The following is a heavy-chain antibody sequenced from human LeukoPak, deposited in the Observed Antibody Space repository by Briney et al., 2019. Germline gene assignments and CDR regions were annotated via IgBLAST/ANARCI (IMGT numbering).Heavy chain of an antibody. V-gene: IGHV1-46*01. J-gene: IGHJ4*02. D-gene: IGHD3-22*01. CDR2: INPSGGIT. Sequence: ASVKVSCKASGYTFTAYYMHWVRQAPGQGLEWMGIINPSGGITGYAQKFQGRVTMARDTSTSTVYMELSSLGCEDTAVYYCARGYYYDSSAGPSEYWGQGTLVTVSS. CDR3: ARGYYYDSSAGPSEY. CDR1: GYTFTAYY.